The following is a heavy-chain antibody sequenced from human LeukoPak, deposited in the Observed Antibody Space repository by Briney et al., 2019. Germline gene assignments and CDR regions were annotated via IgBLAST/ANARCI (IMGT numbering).Heavy chain of an antibody. CDR3: ARRRGTAPYDY. Sequence: SETLSLTCAVYGGSFSGYYWSWIRQPPGKGLEWIGEINHSGSANYNPSLKSRVTISVDTSKNQFSLKLSSVTAADTAVYYCARRRGTAPYDYWGQGTLVTVSS. J-gene: IGHJ4*02. D-gene: IGHD1-1*01. CDR2: INHSGSA. V-gene: IGHV4-34*01. CDR1: GGSFSGYY.